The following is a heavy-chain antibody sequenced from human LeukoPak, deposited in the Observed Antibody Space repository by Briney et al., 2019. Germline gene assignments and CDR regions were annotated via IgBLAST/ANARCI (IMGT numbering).Heavy chain of an antibody. J-gene: IGHJ3*02. CDR1: GYTFTSYD. D-gene: IGHD1-26*01. Sequence: ASVKVSCKASGYTFTSYDINWVRQATGQGLEWMGWMNPNSGNTGYAQKFQGRVTITRNTSISTAYMELSSLRSEDTAVYYCARLMEGYSGSYYAFDIWGQGTMVTVSS. V-gene: IGHV1-8*03. CDR3: ARLMEGYSGSYYAFDI. CDR2: MNPNSGNT.